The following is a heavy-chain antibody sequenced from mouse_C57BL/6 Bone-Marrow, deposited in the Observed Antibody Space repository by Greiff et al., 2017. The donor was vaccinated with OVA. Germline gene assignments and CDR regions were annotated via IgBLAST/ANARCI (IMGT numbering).Heavy chain of an antibody. CDR2: IYPGDGDT. J-gene: IGHJ1*03. CDR3: ARVGSRGPYFDV. D-gene: IGHD1-1*01. Sequence: VQLVESGPELVKPGASVKISCKASGYAFSSSWMNWVKQRPGKGLEWIGRIYPGDGDTNYNGKFKGKATLTADKSSSTAYMQLSSLTSEDSAVYFCARVGSRGPYFDVWGTGTTVTVSS. CDR1: GYAFSSSW. V-gene: IGHV1-82*01.